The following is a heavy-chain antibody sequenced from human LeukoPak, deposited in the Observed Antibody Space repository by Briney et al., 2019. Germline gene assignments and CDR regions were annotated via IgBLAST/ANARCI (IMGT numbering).Heavy chain of an antibody. CDR3: ARGDTAMAPIDY. V-gene: IGHV4-30-4*01. Sequence: SETLSLTCAVSGGSISSSDYYWSWIRQPPGKGLEWIGYIYYSGSTYYNPSLKSRVTISVDTSKNQFSLKLSSVTAADTAVYYCARGDTAMAPIDYWGQGTLVTVSS. CDR2: IYYSGST. CDR1: GGSISSSDYY. D-gene: IGHD5-18*01. J-gene: IGHJ4*02.